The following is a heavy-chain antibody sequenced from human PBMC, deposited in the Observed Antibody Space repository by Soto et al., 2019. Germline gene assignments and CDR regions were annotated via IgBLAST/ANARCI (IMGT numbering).Heavy chain of an antibody. CDR1: GDTFTDYY. J-gene: IGHJ4*02. CDR3: ARGGLVVVVTAALDY. V-gene: IGHV1-46*01. D-gene: IGHD2-21*02. CDR2: VNPSGGHT. Sequence: QVQLVQSGAEVKKPGASVKVSCKASGDTFTDYYIHWVRQAHGQGLEWMGTVNPSGGHTTYAQHFLGRMTMTRDTSTSTLYMELASLTSEDTAIYFCARGGLVVVVTAALDYWGQGTLVTVSS.